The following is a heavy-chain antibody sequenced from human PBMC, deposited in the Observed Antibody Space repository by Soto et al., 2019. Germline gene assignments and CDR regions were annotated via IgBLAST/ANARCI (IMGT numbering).Heavy chain of an antibody. D-gene: IGHD7-27*01. CDR3: ARDRLTGFYFAY. CDR1: GFTFSDYY. J-gene: IGHJ4*02. CDR2: ISSSGSTI. V-gene: IGHV3-11*01. Sequence: GGSLRLSCAASGFTFSDYYMSWIRQAPGKGLEWVSYISSSGSTIHYADSVKGRFTISRDNAKNSLYLQMNSLRAEDTAVYYCARDRLTGFYFAYWGQGTLVTVSS.